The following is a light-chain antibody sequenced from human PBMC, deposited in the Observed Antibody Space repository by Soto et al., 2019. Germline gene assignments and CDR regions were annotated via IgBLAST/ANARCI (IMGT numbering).Light chain of an antibody. CDR1: SSDVGGYNY. CDR3: CSYAGSFYV. J-gene: IGLJ1*01. V-gene: IGLV2-8*01. CDR2: EVN. Sequence: QSVLTQPPSASGSPGQSVAISCTGTSSDVGGYNYVSWYQQHPGKAPKLMIYEVNKRPSGVPDRFSGSKSGNTASLTVSGLQAEDEADYYCCSYAGSFYVFGTRTKVTVL.